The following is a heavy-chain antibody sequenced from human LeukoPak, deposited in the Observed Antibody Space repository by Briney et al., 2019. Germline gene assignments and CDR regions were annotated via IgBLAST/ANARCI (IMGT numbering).Heavy chain of an antibody. CDR2: ISAYNGNT. V-gene: IGHV1-18*01. J-gene: IGHJ5*02. CDR3: AITRYYSSRWYPGDWFDP. D-gene: IGHD6-13*01. Sequence: ASVKASWKASGYSFTSYGISWGRQAPGQGREWMGWISAYNGNTNYAQKLQGRVTMTTDTSTSTAYMELRSLRSDGTAVYYCAITRYYSSRWYPGDWFDPWGQGTLVTVSS. CDR1: GYSFTSYG.